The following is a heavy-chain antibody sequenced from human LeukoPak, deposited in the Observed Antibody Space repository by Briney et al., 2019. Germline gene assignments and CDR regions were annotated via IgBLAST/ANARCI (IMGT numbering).Heavy chain of an antibody. Sequence: SETLSLTCAVSGGSISSSNWWSWVRQPPGKGLEWIGEIYHSGSTNYNPSLKSRVTISVDTSKNQFSLKLSSVTAADTAVYYCARGSRWLRYYYYYMDVWGKGTTVTVSS. CDR2: IYHSGST. CDR1: GGSISSSNW. V-gene: IGHV4-4*02. J-gene: IGHJ6*03. CDR3: ARGSRWLRYYYYYMDV. D-gene: IGHD5-12*01.